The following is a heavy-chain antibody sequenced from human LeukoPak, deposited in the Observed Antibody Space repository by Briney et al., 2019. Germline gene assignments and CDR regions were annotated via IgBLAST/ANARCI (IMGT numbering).Heavy chain of an antibody. CDR1: GYTFTSYD. V-gene: IGHV1-8*03. CDR3: ARGVLGYYYYYMDV. CDR2: MNPNSGNT. Sequence: GASVKVSCKASGYTFTSYDINWVRQATGQGLEWMGWMNPNSGNTGYAQKFQGRVTITRNTSISTAYMELSSLRSEDTAVYYCARGVLGYYYYYMDVWGKGTTVTVSS. D-gene: IGHD3-16*01. J-gene: IGHJ6*03.